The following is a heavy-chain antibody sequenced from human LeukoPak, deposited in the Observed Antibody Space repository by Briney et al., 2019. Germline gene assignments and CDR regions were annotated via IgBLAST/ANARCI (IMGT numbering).Heavy chain of an antibody. J-gene: IGHJ4*02. CDR2: INYSGGST. Sequence: QSGGSLRLSCAASVFAFSSNAMSGVRQAPGRGRWCVSGINYSGGSTYYADSVKGRFTIYRDNSKNTLYLQMTNLRAEDTAVYYCSRLIAARTPYCFDYWGQGTLVTVSS. CDR1: VFAFSSNA. D-gene: IGHD6-6*01. V-gene: IGHV3-23*01. CDR3: SRLIAARTPYCFDY.